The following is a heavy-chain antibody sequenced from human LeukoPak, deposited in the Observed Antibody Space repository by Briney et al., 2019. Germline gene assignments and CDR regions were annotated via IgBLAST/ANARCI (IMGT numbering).Heavy chain of an antibody. D-gene: IGHD2-15*01. CDR3: VRGCSDTCYRFDY. J-gene: IGHJ4*02. Sequence: GGSLRLSCVPSGFTVSNNCMSWVRQAPGKGLEWVSLIYSDGSRYYSDSVKGRFTISRDNSKNTLYLQMNSLRAEDTAVYYCVRGCSDTCYRFDYWGQGTLVTVSS. CDR2: IYSDGSR. CDR1: GFTVSNNC. V-gene: IGHV3-53*01.